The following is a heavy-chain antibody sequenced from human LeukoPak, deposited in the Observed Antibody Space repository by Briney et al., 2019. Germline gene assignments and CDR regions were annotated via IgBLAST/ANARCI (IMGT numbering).Heavy chain of an antibody. CDR3: VKDPTYYYGSGSSYFDY. V-gene: IGHV3-64D*06. J-gene: IGHJ4*02. D-gene: IGHD3-10*01. CDR2: ISSNGGST. Sequence: GGSLRLSCSASGFTFSSYAMHWVRQAPGKGLEYVSAISSNGGSTYYADSVKGRFTISRDNSKNTLYLQMSSLRAEDTAVYYCVKDPTYYYGSGSSYFDYGGQGTLVTVSS. CDR1: GFTFSSYA.